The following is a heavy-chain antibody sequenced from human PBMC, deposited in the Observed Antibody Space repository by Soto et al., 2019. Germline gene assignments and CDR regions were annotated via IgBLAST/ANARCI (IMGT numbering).Heavy chain of an antibody. V-gene: IGHV3-7*02. J-gene: IGHJ3*02. CDR1: GFTFSSYW. D-gene: IGHD3-10*01. CDR3: ARRLPMVGGVFNDAFDI. CDR2: IKQDGNEK. Sequence: HPGGSLRLSCAASGFTFSSYWMSWVRQAPGKGLEWVANIKQDGNEKSYVDSVKGRFTISRDNAKNSLYLQMNSLRAEDMAVYFCARRLPMVGGVFNDAFDIWGPGTMVTVSS.